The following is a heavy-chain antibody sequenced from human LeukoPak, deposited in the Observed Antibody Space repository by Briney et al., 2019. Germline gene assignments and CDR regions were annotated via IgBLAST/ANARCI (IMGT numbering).Heavy chain of an antibody. V-gene: IGHV3-21*01. CDR1: GFTFSSYS. J-gene: IGHJ4*02. Sequence: GGSLRLSCAASGFTFSSYSMNWVRQAPGKGLEWVSSISSSSSYIYYADSVKGRFTISRDNAKNSLYLQMNSLRAEDTAVYYCARDAWGYGANRRGRFDYWGQGTLVTVSS. CDR3: ARDAWGYGANRRGRFDY. D-gene: IGHD4-17*01. CDR2: ISSSSSYI.